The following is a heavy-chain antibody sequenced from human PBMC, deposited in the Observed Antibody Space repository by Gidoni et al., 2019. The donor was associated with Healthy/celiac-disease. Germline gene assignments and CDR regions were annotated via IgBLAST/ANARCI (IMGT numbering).Heavy chain of an antibody. D-gene: IGHD6-13*01. Sequence: QVQLQESGPGLVKPSETLSLTCAVSGYSISSGYYWGWIRQPPGKGLEWIGSIYHSGSTYYNPSLKSRVTISVDTSKNQFSLKLSSVTAADTAVYYCAGGIAAAGIVYWGQGTLVTVSS. CDR1: GYSISSGYY. CDR3: AGGIAAAGIVY. V-gene: IGHV4-38-2*01. CDR2: IYHSGST. J-gene: IGHJ4*02.